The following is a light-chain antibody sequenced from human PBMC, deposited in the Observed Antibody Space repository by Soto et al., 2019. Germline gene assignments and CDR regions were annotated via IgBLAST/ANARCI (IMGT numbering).Light chain of an antibody. CDR1: QSVSSY. CDR3: QQRSNWPPT. J-gene: IGKJ4*01. Sequence: EIVLTQSPATLSLSPGERATLSCRASQSVSSYLAWYQQKPGQAPRLLIYDASNRATGIPARLSGSGSGTDFTLTSSSLEPEDFAGYYCQQRSNWPPTVGGGTKVEIK. V-gene: IGKV3-11*01. CDR2: DAS.